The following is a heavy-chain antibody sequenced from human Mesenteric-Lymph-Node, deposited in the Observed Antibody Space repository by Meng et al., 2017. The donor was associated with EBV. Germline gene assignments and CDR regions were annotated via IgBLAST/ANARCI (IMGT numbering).Heavy chain of an antibody. Sequence: QGPLQESGPGLVKPSETLSPTCTVSGGSVSSGSYYWSWIRQPPGKGLEWIGYIYYSGSANYNPSLKSRVTISVDTSKNQFSLKLSSVTAADTAVYYCGRGRTYWYFDLWGRGTLVTVSS. CDR3: GRGRTYWYFDL. CDR1: GGSVSSGSYY. CDR2: IYYSGSA. J-gene: IGHJ2*01. V-gene: IGHV4-61*01.